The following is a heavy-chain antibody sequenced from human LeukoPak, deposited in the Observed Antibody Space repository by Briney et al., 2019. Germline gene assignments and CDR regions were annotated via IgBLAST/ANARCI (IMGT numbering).Heavy chain of an antibody. V-gene: IGHV3-23*01. CDR2: ISGSGGST. CDR1: GFTFSDYW. J-gene: IGHJ4*02. Sequence: GGSLRLSCAASGFTFSDYWIHWVRQAPGKGLEWVSAISGSGGSTYYADSVKGRFTISRDNSKNTLYLQMNSLRAEDTAVYYCAKDYGVVVITRFDYWGQGTLVTVSS. CDR3: AKDYGVVVITRFDY. D-gene: IGHD3-22*01.